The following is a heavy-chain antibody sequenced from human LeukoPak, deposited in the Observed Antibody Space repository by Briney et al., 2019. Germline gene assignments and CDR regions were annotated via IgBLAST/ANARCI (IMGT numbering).Heavy chain of an antibody. Sequence: QPGGSLRLSCAASGFTFSSYWMHWVRQAPGKGLVWVSRIKSDGRSTSYADSVKGRFTISRDNAKNTLYLQMNSLRAEDTAVYYCARDTDYGDYGDFQHWGQGTLVTVSS. CDR3: ARDTDYGDYGDFQH. CDR2: IKSDGRST. CDR1: GFTFSSYW. V-gene: IGHV3-74*01. J-gene: IGHJ1*01. D-gene: IGHD4-17*01.